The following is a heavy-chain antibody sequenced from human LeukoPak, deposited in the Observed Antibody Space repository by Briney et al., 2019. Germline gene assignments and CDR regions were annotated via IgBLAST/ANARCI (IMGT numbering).Heavy chain of an antibody. Sequence: GRSLRLSCAASGFTFSSYAMHWVRQAPGKGLEWVAVISYDGSNKYYADSVKGRFTISRDNSTNTLYLQMNSLRAEDTAVYYCARWDYGGNILHYWGQGTLVTVSS. J-gene: IGHJ4*02. D-gene: IGHD4-23*01. V-gene: IGHV3-30-3*01. CDR1: GFTFSSYA. CDR2: ISYDGSNK. CDR3: ARWDYGGNILHY.